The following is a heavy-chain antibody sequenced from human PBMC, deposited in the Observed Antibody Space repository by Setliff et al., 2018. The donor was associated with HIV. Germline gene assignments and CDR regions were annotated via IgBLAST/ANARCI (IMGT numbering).Heavy chain of an antibody. CDR2: IYTSGST. CDR3: AREGLSAFDI. V-gene: IGHV4-61*02. CDR1: GGSISSGSYY. Sequence: LTCTVSGGSISSGSYYWSWIRQPAGKGLEWIGRIYTSGSTNYNPSLKSRVTISVDTSKNQFSLKLSSVTAADTAVYYCAREGLSAFDIWGQGTMVTVSS. J-gene: IGHJ3*02.